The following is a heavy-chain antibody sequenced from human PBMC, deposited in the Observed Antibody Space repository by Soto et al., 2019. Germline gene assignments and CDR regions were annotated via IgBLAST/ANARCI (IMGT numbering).Heavy chain of an antibody. D-gene: IGHD3-9*01. J-gene: IGHJ5*02. CDR1: GYTFTSYG. CDR3: ALLELRYFDWLSPFDP. V-gene: IGHV1-18*01. Sequence: ASVKVSCKASGYTFTSYGISWVRQAPGQGLEWMGWISAYNGNTNYAQKLQGRVTMTTDTSTSTAYMELRSLGSDDTAVYYCALLELRYFDWLSPFDPWGQGTLVTVSS. CDR2: ISAYNGNT.